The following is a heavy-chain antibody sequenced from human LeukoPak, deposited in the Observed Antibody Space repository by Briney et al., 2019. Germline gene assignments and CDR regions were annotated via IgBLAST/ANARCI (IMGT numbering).Heavy chain of an antibody. CDR1: GFTYGDYA. D-gene: IGHD2-21*02. CDR2: IRSNAYGGTA. J-gene: IGHJ4*02. Sequence: AGGSLRLSCTTSGFTYGDYAMSWVRQAPGKGREWIGFIRSNAYGGTAEYAASLKDRFTISRDDSKSTAYLHMDSLKTEDTAVYFCSRNKMVVTGYLPDYWGQGTLVTVSA. CDR3: SRNKMVVTGYLPDY. V-gene: IGHV3-49*04.